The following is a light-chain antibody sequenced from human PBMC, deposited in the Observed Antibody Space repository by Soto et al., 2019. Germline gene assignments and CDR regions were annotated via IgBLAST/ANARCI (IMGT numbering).Light chain of an antibody. CDR3: QQYSNWPRT. V-gene: IGKV3-15*01. CDR2: GAS. CDR1: QSVSSN. J-gene: IGKJ1*01. Sequence: EIVMTKTTATLSVSPGERATLSCRASQSVSSNLAWYQQKPGQPPRLLIQGASTRATGIPARFSGSGSGTDFSLTISSLQSEDFVVYYCQQYSNWPRTFGQGTKVDIK.